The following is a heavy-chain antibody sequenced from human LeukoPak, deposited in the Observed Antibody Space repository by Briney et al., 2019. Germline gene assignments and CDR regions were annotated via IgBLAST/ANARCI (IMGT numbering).Heavy chain of an antibody. CDR2: ISSSSSTI. CDR3: ARRQWLVMY. D-gene: IGHD6-19*01. Sequence: GGSLRLSCAASGFTFSSYSMNWVRQAPGKGLEWVSYISSSSSTIYYADSVKGRFTISRHNSKNTLYLQMNSLRAEDTAVYYCARRQWLVMYWGQGTLVTVSS. J-gene: IGHJ4*02. CDR1: GFTFSSYS. V-gene: IGHV3-48*01.